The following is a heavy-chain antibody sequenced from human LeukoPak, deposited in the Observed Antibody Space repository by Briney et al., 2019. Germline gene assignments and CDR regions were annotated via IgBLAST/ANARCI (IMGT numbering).Heavy chain of an antibody. J-gene: IGHJ3*02. CDR2: INPSGGST. CDR3: ARVPPYYDILTGYYDAFDI. V-gene: IGHV1-46*01. D-gene: IGHD3-9*01. Sequence: ASVKVSCKASGYTFTSYYMHWVRQAPGQGLEWMGIINPSGGSTSYAQKFRGRVTMTRDTSTSTVYMELSSLRSEDTAVYYCARVPPYYDILTGYYDAFDIWGQGTMVTVSS. CDR1: GYTFTSYY.